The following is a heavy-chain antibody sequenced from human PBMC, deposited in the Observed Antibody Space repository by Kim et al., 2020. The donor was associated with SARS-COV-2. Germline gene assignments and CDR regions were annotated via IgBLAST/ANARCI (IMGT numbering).Heavy chain of an antibody. V-gene: IGHV3-11*05. J-gene: IGHJ6*02. D-gene: IGHD2-15*01. Sequence: GGSLRLSCAASGFTFSDYYMSWIRQAPGKGLEWVSYISGSSSYTNYADSVKGRFTISRDNAKNSLYLQMNSLRAEDTAVYYCAREYCSGGSRYYGMDVWGQGTTVTVSS. CDR3: AREYCSGGSRYYGMDV. CDR2: ISGSSSYT. CDR1: GFTFSDYY.